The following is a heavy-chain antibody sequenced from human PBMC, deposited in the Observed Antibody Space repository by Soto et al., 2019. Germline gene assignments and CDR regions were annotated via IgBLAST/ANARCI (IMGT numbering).Heavy chain of an antibody. J-gene: IGHJ5*02. CDR1: AFTVSSNY. V-gene: IGHV3-53*04. CDR3: ARVHSSANWFDP. Sequence: GGSLRLSCTASAFTVSSNYMSWVRQAPGKGLEWVSVIYSGGNTYYTDSVKGRFTISRHNSKNTLYLQMNSLRAEDTAVYYCARVHSSANWFDPCGQGSLVTVSS. D-gene: IGHD6-25*01. CDR2: IYSGGNT.